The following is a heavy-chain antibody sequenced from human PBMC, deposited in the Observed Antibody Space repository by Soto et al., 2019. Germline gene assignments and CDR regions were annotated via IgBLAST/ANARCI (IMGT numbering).Heavy chain of an antibody. CDR3: ARDRWRMGQWKGAFDI. D-gene: IGHD6-19*01. CDR1: GGSFSGYY. Sequence: SETLSLTCAVYGGSFSGYYWSWIRQPPGKGLEWIGEINHSGSTNYNPSLKSRVTISVDTSKNQFSLKLSSVTAADTAVYYCARDRWRMGQWKGAFDIWGQGTMVTVSS. J-gene: IGHJ3*02. V-gene: IGHV4-34*01. CDR2: INHSGST.